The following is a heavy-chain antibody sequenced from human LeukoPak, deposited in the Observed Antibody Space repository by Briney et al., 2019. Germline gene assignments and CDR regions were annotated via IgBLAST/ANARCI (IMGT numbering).Heavy chain of an antibody. D-gene: IGHD6-6*01. CDR2: ISGSGGST. J-gene: IGHJ3*02. CDR3: ASVRAYSSSSYDAFDI. Sequence: GGSLRLSCAASGFTVSSNYMSWVRQAPGKGLEWVSAISGSGGSTYYADSVKGRFTISRDNSKNTLYLQMNSLRAEDTAVYYCASVRAYSSSSYDAFDIWGQGTMVTVSS. V-gene: IGHV3-23*01. CDR1: GFTVSSNY.